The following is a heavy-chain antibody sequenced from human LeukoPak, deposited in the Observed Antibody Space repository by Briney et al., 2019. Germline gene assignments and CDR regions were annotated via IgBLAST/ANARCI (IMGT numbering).Heavy chain of an antibody. CDR3: AADPDTAMVTRL. V-gene: IGHV1-58*01. CDR2: IVVGSGNT. D-gene: IGHD5-18*01. Sequence: GTSVKVSCKASGFTFTSSAVQWVRQARGQRLEWIGWIVVGSGNTNYAQKFQESVTITRDMSTSTAYMELSSLRSEDTAVYYCAADPDTAMVTRLWGQGTLVTVSS. J-gene: IGHJ4*02. CDR1: GFTFTSSA.